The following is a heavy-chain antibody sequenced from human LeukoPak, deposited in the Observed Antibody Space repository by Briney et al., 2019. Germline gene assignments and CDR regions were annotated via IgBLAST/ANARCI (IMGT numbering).Heavy chain of an antibody. J-gene: IGHJ4*02. V-gene: IGHV3-15*07. CDR1: GFTFTNAW. CDR2: IKSKTDGGTT. D-gene: IGHD3-3*01. CDR3: TTTPTKYYDFWSAYNDY. Sequence: GGSLRLSCAASGFTFTNAWMNWVRQAPGKGLEWVGRIKSKTDGGTTDYAAPVKGRFTISRDDSKNTLYLQMNSLKTEDTAVYYCTTTPTKYYDFWSAYNDYWGQGTLVTVSS.